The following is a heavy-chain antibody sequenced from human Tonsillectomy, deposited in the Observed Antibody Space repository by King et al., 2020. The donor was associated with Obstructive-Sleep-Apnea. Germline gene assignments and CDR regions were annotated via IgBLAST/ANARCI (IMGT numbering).Heavy chain of an antibody. Sequence: QVQLQESGPGLVKPSETLSLTCTVSGGSISTYYWSWIRQPPGKGLEWIGYIYYSGITNYNPSLRSRVTISVDTSKNQFSLKLSSVTAADTAVYYCARHALPYYCSGGSCYLRDWGQGTLVTVSS. CDR1: GGSISTYY. CDR2: IYYSGIT. CDR3: ARHALPYYCSGGSCYLRD. V-gene: IGHV4-59*08. D-gene: IGHD2-15*01. J-gene: IGHJ4*02.